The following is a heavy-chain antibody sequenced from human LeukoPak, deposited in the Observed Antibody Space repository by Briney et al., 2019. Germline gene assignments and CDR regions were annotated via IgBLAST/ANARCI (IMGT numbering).Heavy chain of an antibody. Sequence: LSETLSLTCTVSGGSIGSGGYYWSWIRQHPGKGLEWIGYIYYSGSTYYNPSLKSRVTISVDTSKNQFSLKLSSVTAADTAVYYCARVRQQQRGGWFDPWGQGTLVTVSS. D-gene: IGHD6-13*01. J-gene: IGHJ5*02. CDR1: GGSIGSGGYY. CDR3: ARVRQQQRGGWFDP. CDR2: IYYSGST. V-gene: IGHV4-31*03.